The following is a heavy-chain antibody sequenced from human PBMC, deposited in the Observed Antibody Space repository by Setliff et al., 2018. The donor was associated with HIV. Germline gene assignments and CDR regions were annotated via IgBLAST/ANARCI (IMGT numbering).Heavy chain of an antibody. V-gene: IGHV3-48*04. CDR1: GFTFNNYA. D-gene: IGHD3-16*01. Sequence: GGSLRLSCAASGFTFNNYAMTWVRQAPGKGLEWVSYISGSSDTIYYADSVRGRFTISKDIPNNSVYLQMHSLRAEDTATYYCARDGGEYWGQGTLVTVSS. CDR3: ARDGGEY. CDR2: ISGSSDTI. J-gene: IGHJ4*02.